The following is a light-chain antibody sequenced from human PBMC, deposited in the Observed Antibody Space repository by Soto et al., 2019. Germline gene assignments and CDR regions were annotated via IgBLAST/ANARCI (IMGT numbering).Light chain of an antibody. CDR2: GAS. V-gene: IGKV3-15*01. CDR1: QSVSHN. Sequence: EIVMTQSPATLSVSPGEGATLSCRASQSVSHNLAWYQQKPGQAPRLLIYGASTRATGIPTRFSGSGSGTEFTLTVSSMQSEDFAVYYCEQYNSWPPLYTFGQGPKLEIK. CDR3: EQYNSWPPLYT. J-gene: IGKJ2*01.